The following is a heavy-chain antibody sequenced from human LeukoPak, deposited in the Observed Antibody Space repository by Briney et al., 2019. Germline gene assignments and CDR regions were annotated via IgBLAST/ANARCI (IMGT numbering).Heavy chain of an antibody. CDR3: ARKRRVWFGELLSKGYFDY. CDR1: GGSISSYY. Sequence: SETLSLTCTVSGGSISSYYWSWIRQPPGKGLEWIGYIYYSGSTNYNPSLKSRVTISVDTSKNQFSLKLSSVTAADTAVYYCARKRRVWFGELLSKGYFDYWGQGTLVTVSS. D-gene: IGHD3-10*01. J-gene: IGHJ4*02. CDR2: IYYSGST. V-gene: IGHV4-59*01.